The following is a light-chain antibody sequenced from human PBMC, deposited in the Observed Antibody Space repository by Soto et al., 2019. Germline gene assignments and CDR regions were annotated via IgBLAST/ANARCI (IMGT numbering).Light chain of an antibody. V-gene: IGLV2-8*01. CDR2: EVN. CDR1: SSDVGGYKY. Sequence: QSVLTQPPSASGSPGQSVTISCTGTSSDVGGYKYVSWYPQHPGKAPKLMIFEVNKRPSGVPDRFSGSKSGNTASLTVSGFQAEDEANYYCSSYAGINNLGVFGTGTKLTVL. CDR3: SSYAGINNLGV. J-gene: IGLJ1*01.